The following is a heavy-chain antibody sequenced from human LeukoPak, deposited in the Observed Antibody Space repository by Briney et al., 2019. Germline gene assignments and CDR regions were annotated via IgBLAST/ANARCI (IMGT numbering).Heavy chain of an antibody. CDR1: GFTFSDYY. V-gene: IGHV3-11*05. J-gene: IGHJ4*02. D-gene: IGHD3-3*01. Sequence: GGSLRLSCAASGFTFSDYYMSWIRQAPGKGLEWVSYISSSSSYTNYADSVKGRFTISRDNTKNSLYLQMDSLRAEDTAVFYCARDQYDTWSRRGNFDSWGQGTLVIVSS. CDR2: ISSSSSYT. CDR3: ARDQYDTWSRRGNFDS.